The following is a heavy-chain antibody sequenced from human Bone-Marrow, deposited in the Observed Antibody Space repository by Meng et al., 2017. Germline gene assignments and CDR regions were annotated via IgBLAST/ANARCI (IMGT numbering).Heavy chain of an antibody. J-gene: IGHJ6*01. CDR2: MNPNSGNT. V-gene: IGHV1-8*01. Sequence: ASVKVSRKASGYTFTSYDINWVRQATGQGLEWMGWMNPNSGNTGNAQKFQGRVTMTRNTSISTAYMELSSLRSEDTAVCYCARAKGRSYKNSVLMVYAKGYGMDVWGQGTTVTVSS. CDR1: GYTFTSYD. CDR3: ARAKGRSYKNSVLMVYAKGYGMDV. D-gene: IGHD2-8*01.